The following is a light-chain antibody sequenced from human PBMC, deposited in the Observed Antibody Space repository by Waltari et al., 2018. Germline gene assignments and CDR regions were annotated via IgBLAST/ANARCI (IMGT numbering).Light chain of an antibody. J-gene: IGKJ1*01. CDR3: QHYVRLPAT. CDR1: QSVGTS. CDR2: GAS. Sequence: EVVLTQSPAPLSLSPGDRATLACRASQSVGTSLAWYQQKPGQPPRLLIYGASRRATGIPDRFSGSGSGTDFSLTISRLEPEDFAVYYCQHYVRLPATFGQGTKVEI. V-gene: IGKV3-20*01.